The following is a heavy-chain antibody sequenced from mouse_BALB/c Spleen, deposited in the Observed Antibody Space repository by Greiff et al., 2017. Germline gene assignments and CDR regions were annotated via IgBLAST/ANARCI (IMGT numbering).Heavy chain of an antibody. J-gene: IGHJ3*01. CDR3: ARSGIYYGNYVEWLAY. CDR1: GFTFSSFG. V-gene: IGHV5-17*02. CDR2: ISSGSSTI. Sequence: EVQRVESGGGLVQPGGSRKLSCAASGFTFSSFGMHWVRQAPEKGLEWVAYISSGSSTIYYADTVKGRFTISRDNPKNTLFLQMTSLRSEDTAMYYCARSGIYYGNYVEWLAYWGQGTLVTVSA. D-gene: IGHD2-1*01.